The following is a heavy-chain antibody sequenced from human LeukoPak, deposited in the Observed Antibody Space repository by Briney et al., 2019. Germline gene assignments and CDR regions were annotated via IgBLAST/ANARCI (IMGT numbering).Heavy chain of an antibody. CDR3: ATAYCGGDCIWFDP. J-gene: IGHJ5*02. CDR1: GYTLTELS. Sequence: GASVKVSCKVSGYTLTELSMHWVRQAPGKGLEWMGGFDPEDGETIYAQKFQGRVTMTEDTSTDTAYIELSSLRSEDTAVYYCATAYCGGDCIWFDPWGQGTLVTVSS. V-gene: IGHV1-24*01. D-gene: IGHD2-21*02. CDR2: FDPEDGET.